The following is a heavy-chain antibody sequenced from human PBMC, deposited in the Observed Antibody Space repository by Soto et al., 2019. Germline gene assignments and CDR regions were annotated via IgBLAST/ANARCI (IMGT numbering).Heavy chain of an antibody. D-gene: IGHD6-6*01. CDR1: GGTFSSYA. V-gene: IGHV1-69*01. Sequence: QVQLVQSGAEVKKPGSSVKVSCKASGGTFSSYAISWVRQAPGQGLEWMGGIIPIFGTANYAQKFQGRVTITADESTSTAYMEVSSLRSEDTAVYYCARATGQGEPLVHSYYGMDVWGQGTTVTVSS. CDR3: ARATGQGEPLVHSYYGMDV. J-gene: IGHJ6*02. CDR2: IIPIFGTA.